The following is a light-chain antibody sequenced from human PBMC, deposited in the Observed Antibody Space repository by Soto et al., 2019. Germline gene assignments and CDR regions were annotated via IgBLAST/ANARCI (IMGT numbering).Light chain of an antibody. CDR3: GSYSSSNSYVV. CDR2: EVS. J-gene: IGLJ2*01. Sequence: QSVLTQPASVSGSPGQSITISCTGTSSDVGGYNVVSWYQQHPGKAPKLVIYEVSNRPSGVSNRFSGSKSGNTASLTISGLQAEDEGDYYCGSYSSSNSYVVFGGGTQLTVL. CDR1: SSDVGGYNV. V-gene: IGLV2-14*01.